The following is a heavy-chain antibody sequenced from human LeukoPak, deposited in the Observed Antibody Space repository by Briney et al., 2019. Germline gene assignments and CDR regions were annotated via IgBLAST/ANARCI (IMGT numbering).Heavy chain of an antibody. CDR3: ASGGVYYYDSSGYYGAMDV. CDR2: ISGSGGST. CDR1: GFTFSSYV. D-gene: IGHD3-22*01. Sequence: GGSLRLSCAASGFTFSSYVMSWVRQAPGKGLEWVSAISGSGGSTYYADSVKGRFTISRDNSKNTLYLQMNSLRAEDTAVYYCASGGVYYYDSSGYYGAMDVWGKGTTVTVSS. V-gene: IGHV3-23*01. J-gene: IGHJ6*03.